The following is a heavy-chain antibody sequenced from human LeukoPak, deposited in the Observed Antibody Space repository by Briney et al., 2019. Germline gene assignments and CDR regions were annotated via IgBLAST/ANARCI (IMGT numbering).Heavy chain of an antibody. J-gene: IGHJ6*02. V-gene: IGHV3-30-3*01. CDR1: GFTFSSYA. CDR2: ISYDGSNK. Sequence: GGSLRLSCAASGFTFSSYAMHWVRQAPGKGLEWVAVISYDGSNKYYADSVKGRFTISRDNSKNTLYLQMNSLRAEDTAVYYCARELYGSGRSPVYGMDVWGQGTTVTVSS. D-gene: IGHD3-10*01. CDR3: ARELYGSGRSPVYGMDV.